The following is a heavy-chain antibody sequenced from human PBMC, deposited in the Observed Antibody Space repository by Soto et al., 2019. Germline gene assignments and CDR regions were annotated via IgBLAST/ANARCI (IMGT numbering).Heavy chain of an antibody. V-gene: IGHV1-2*02. Sequence: ASVKVSCKASGYISTGYYMHWLRQAPGQGLEWMGWINPNSGGTNDAQKFQGRVTMTRDTSISTAYMELSRLRSDVTAVYYCARDRVPNCIGGSCYPDYYYYGMDVWGQGTTVTVSS. D-gene: IGHD2-15*01. CDR3: ARDRVPNCIGGSCYPDYYYYGMDV. CDR2: INPNSGGT. CDR1: GYISTGYY. J-gene: IGHJ6*02.